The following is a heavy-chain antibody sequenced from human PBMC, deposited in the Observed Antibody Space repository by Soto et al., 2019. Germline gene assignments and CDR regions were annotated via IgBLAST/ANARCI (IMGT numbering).Heavy chain of an antibody. Sequence: QVTLKESGPVLVKPTETLTLTCTVSGFSLSNTRMGVSWIRQPPGKALEWLAHIFSNDEKSYSTSLKSRLTISKDTSKSQVVLSMTNMDPVDTATYYCTRIEKGSATYTWGQGTLVTVFS. J-gene: IGHJ5*02. D-gene: IGHD3-10*01. CDR2: IFSNDEK. CDR1: GFSLSNTRMG. CDR3: TRIEKGSATYT. V-gene: IGHV2-26*01.